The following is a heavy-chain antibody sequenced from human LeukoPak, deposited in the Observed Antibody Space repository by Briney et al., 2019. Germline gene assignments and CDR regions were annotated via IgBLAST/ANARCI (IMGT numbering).Heavy chain of an antibody. Sequence: SSETLSLTCAVYGGSFSGYYWSWIRQPPGKGLEWIGEINHSGSTNYNPSLKSRVTISVDTSKNQFSLKLSSVTAADTAVYYCARQSDSYYYYYVDLWGTGTTVTVSS. V-gene: IGHV4-34*01. CDR3: ARQSDSYYYYYVDL. CDR1: GGSFSGYY. CDR2: INHSGST. J-gene: IGHJ6*03.